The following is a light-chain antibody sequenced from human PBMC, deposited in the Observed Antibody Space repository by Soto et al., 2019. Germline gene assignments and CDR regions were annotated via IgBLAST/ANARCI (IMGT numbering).Light chain of an antibody. Sequence: DIQMTQSPSSLSASIGDRVTITCRATQGIGNYLAWYQQKPGKVPKLMIHAASTLQSGVPSRFSGSASGTDFSLTISSLQPEDVATYYCQKYNRAPQTFGQGTKLEIK. V-gene: IGKV1-27*01. CDR3: QKYNRAPQT. CDR2: AAS. CDR1: QGIGNY. J-gene: IGKJ2*01.